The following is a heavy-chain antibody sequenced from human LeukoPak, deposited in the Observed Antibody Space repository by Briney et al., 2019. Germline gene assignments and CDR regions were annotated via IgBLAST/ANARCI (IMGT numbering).Heavy chain of an antibody. Sequence: GESLKISCKGSGHSFTNYWIGWVRQMPGKGLEWMGIIYPGDSDTRYSPSFQGQVTISADKSNSIAYLQWSSLKASDTAMYYCARREMSTKRAVKPADYWGQGTLVTVSS. CDR2: IYPGDSDT. V-gene: IGHV5-51*01. J-gene: IGHJ4*02. D-gene: IGHD5-24*01. CDR1: GHSFTNYW. CDR3: ARREMSTKRAVKPADY.